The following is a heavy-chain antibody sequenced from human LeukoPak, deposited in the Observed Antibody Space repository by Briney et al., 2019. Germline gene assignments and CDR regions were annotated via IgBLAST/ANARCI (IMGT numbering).Heavy chain of an antibody. J-gene: IGHJ4*02. CDR1: GGSISSSSYY. CDR3: ASEVDNYFDY. CDR2: IYYSGST. Sequence: PSETLSFTCTVSGGSISSSSYYWGWIRQPPGKGLEWIGSIYYSGSTYYNPSLKSRVTISVDTSKNQFSLKLSSVTAADTAVYYCASEVDNYFDYWGQGTLVTVSS. V-gene: IGHV4-39*01. D-gene: IGHD5-12*01.